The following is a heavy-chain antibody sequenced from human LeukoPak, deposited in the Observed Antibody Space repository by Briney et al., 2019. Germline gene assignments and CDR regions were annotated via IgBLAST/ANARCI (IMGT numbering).Heavy chain of an antibody. CDR1: GFTFSSYE. J-gene: IGHJ4*02. Sequence: GGSLRLSCAASGFTFSSYEMNWVRQAPGKGLEWVSYISGSSSTIYYADSVKGRFTISRDNAKNSLHLQMNSLRAEDTAVYYCARRSSYLGSFDYWGQGTLVTVSS. CDR3: ARRSSYLGSFDY. V-gene: IGHV3-48*03. D-gene: IGHD1-26*01. CDR2: ISGSSSTI.